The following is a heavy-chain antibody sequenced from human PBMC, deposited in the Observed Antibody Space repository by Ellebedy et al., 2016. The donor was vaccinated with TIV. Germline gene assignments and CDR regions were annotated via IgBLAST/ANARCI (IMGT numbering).Heavy chain of an antibody. J-gene: IGHJ4*02. D-gene: IGHD3-10*01. CDR3: ARGREIIMRSSYSLDY. Sequence: PGGSLRLSCAASGFTFTKYDLHWLRQSPGKGLEHVAVINRNGVNTSYADSVKGRFTVPRDNSLEKVFLQMGSLTKEDMAVYYCARGREIIMRSSYSLDYWGQGVLVSVSS. CDR1: GFTFTKYD. CDR2: INRNGVNT. V-gene: IGHV3-64*02.